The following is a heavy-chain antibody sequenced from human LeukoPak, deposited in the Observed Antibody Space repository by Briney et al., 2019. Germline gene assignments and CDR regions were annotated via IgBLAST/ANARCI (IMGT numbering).Heavy chain of an antibody. V-gene: IGHV4-34*01. D-gene: IGHD1-7*01. Sequence: PGGSLRLSCAASGFIVSNNYMTWIRQPPGKGLEWIGEINHSGSTNYNPSLKSRVTISVDTSKNQFSLKLSSVTAADTAVYYCARVSQSLDTGTTAWDWFDPWGRGTLVTVSS. CDR1: GFIVSNNY. J-gene: IGHJ5*02. CDR2: INHSGST. CDR3: ARVSQSLDTGTTAWDWFDP.